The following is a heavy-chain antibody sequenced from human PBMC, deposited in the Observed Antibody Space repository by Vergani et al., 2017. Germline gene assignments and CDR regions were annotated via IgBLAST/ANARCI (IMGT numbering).Heavy chain of an antibody. Sequence: QVQLQQWGAGLLKPSETLSLTCAVYGGSFSGYYWRWIRQPPGKGLEWIGEINHSGSTNYNPSLKSRVTISVDTSKNQFSLKLSSVTAADTAVYYCASVGHRVAVTGEGPSLDLWGRGTLVTVSS. J-gene: IGHJ2*01. D-gene: IGHD2-21*02. CDR3: ASVGHRVAVTGEGPSLDL. CDR2: INHSGST. CDR1: GGSFSGYY. V-gene: IGHV4-34*01.